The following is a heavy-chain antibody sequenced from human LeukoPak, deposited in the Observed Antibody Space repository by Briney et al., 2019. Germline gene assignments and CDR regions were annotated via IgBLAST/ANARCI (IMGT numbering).Heavy chain of an antibody. J-gene: IGHJ4*02. Sequence: GRSLRLSCAASGFTFSSYAMSWVRQAPGKGLEWVSAISGSGGSTYYADSVKGRFTISRDNSKNTLYLQMNSLRAEDTAVYYCAKDVGSVYSSSVSYFDYWGQGTLVTVSS. CDR1: GFTFSSYA. CDR3: AKDVGSVYSSSVSYFDY. D-gene: IGHD6-6*01. V-gene: IGHV3-23*01. CDR2: ISGSGGST.